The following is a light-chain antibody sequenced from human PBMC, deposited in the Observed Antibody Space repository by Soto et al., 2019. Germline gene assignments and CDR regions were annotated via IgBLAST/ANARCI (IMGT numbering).Light chain of an antibody. Sequence: EIVLTQSPGTLSLSPGVRATLSCRASRSVSSSDLAWYQQKPGQAPRLLIYAASSRATGIPDRFSGGGSGTDFTLTISRLEPEDFAVYYCHQYGISPRTFGQGTKVEIK. J-gene: IGKJ1*01. V-gene: IGKV3-20*01. CDR1: RSVSSSD. CDR3: HQYGISPRT. CDR2: AAS.